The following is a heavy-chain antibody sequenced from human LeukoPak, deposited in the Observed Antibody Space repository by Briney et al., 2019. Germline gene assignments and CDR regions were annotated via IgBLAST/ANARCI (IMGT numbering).Heavy chain of an antibody. CDR2: ISRNNIHI. Sequence: PGGSLRLSCAASGFDLSTYAFNWVRQAPGGGLEWVSSISRNNIHIYYGDSVKGRFTISRDNAKNSVFLEMNSLRAEDTAVYYCARVPSFWSGYYADYWGQGTLVTVSS. CDR3: ARVPSFWSGYYADY. J-gene: IGHJ4*02. CDR1: GFDLSTYA. V-gene: IGHV3-21*01. D-gene: IGHD3-3*01.